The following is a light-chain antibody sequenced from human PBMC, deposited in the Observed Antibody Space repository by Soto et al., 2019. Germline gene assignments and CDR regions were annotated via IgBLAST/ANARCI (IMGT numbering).Light chain of an antibody. J-gene: IGLJ2*01. CDR1: SGHSSYA. Sequence: QPVLTQSPSASASLGASVKLTCTLSSGHSSYAIAWHQQQPEKGPRYLMKPNSDGSHSKGDGIPDRFSGSSSGAERYLTISRLQSEDEADYYCQTWGTGIGVFGGGTKLTVL. CDR2: PNSDGSH. CDR3: QTWGTGIGV. V-gene: IGLV4-69*01.